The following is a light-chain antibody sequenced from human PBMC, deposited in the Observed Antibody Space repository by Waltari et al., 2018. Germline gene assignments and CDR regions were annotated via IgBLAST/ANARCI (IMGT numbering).Light chain of an antibody. CDR3: QTGGHGTWV. CDR1: SGHSSNI. Sequence: QLVLTQSPSASASLGASIKLTCTLGSGHSSNIIAWLQQQPERGPRYLMKVNSDGTHSKGDDIPDRFSGSSSGAERYLTISSLQSEDEADYYCQTGGHGTWVFGGGTKVTVL. CDR2: VNSDGTH. J-gene: IGLJ3*02. V-gene: IGLV4-69*01.